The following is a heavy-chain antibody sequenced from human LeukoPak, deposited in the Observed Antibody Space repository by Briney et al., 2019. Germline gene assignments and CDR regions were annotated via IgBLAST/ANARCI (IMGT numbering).Heavy chain of an antibody. V-gene: IGHV4-31*03. CDR3: ARFHIVVVTAYFDY. Sequence: SETLSLTCTVSGGSIGSGGYYWSWIRQHPGKGLEWIGYIYHSGSTYYNPSLKSRVTISVDTSKNQFSLKLSSVTAADTAVYYCARFHIVVVTAYFDYWGQGTLVTVSS. D-gene: IGHD2-21*02. CDR2: IYHSGST. CDR1: GGSIGSGGYY. J-gene: IGHJ4*02.